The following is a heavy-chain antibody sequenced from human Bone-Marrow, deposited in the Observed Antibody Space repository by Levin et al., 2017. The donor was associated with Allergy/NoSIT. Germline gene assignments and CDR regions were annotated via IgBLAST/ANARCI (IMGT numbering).Heavy chain of an antibody. Sequence: GESLKISCAVSGFTFDSSWMNWVRQAPGKGLEWVAIIKQDGSEKYYLDSVKGRFAISTDSAKNSLYLQMNSLRAEDTAVYYCATAAGWELSSWGQGTLVTVSS. CDR2: IKQDGSEK. D-gene: IGHD1-26*01. CDR3: ATAAGWELSS. J-gene: IGHJ5*02. V-gene: IGHV3-7*01. CDR1: GFTFDSSW.